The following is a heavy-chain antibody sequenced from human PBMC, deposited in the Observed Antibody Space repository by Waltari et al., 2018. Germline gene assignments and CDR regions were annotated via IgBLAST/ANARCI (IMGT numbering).Heavy chain of an antibody. CDR1: GYSISSGYY. V-gene: IGHV4-38-2*01. CDR3: ARSRYCSSTSCKPAGWFDP. D-gene: IGHD2-2*01. Sequence: QVQLQESGPGLVKPSETLSLTCAVSGYSISSGYYWGWIRQPPGTGLEWIGSIYHSGSTYYNPSLKSRVTISVDTSKNQFSLKLSSVTAADTAVYYCARSRYCSSTSCKPAGWFDPWGQGTLVTVSS. CDR2: IYHSGST. J-gene: IGHJ5*02.